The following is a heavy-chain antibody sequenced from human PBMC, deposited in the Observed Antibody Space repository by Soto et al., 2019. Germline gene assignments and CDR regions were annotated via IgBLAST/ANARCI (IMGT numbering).Heavy chain of an antibody. CDR2: ISGSGGNT. V-gene: IGHV3-23*01. CDR3: AKEMGYYYDSSGSWFDP. J-gene: IGHJ5*02. CDR1: GFTFSSYV. D-gene: IGHD3-22*01. Sequence: GGSLRLSCAASGFTFSSYVMSWVRQAPGKGLELVSAISGSGGNTYYADSVKGRFTISRDNSKNTLFLQMNSLRAEDTALYFCAKEMGYYYDSSGSWFDPWGQGTLVTVSS.